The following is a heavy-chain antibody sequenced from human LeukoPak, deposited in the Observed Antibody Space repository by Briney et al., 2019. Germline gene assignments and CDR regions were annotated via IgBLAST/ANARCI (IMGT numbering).Heavy chain of an antibody. D-gene: IGHD7-27*01. Sequence: KPSETLSLTCAVSGYSITNNYYWGWIRQPPGKGLEWIGSIYYGASTYYNPSLKSRVTISLDASKNQFSLRLTSVIAADTAVYYCARLGNTRVSIDPWGQGTLVTVSS. CDR1: GYSITNNYY. CDR3: ARLGNTRVSIDP. J-gene: IGHJ5*02. V-gene: IGHV4-38-2*01. CDR2: IYYGAST.